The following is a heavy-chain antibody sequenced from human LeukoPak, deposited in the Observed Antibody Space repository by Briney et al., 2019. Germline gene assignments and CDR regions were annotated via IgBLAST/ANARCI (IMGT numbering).Heavy chain of an antibody. CDR3: ARADNDPYSSGWIDY. CDR1: GGSISSSSYY. D-gene: IGHD6-19*01. J-gene: IGHJ4*02. CDR2: IYYSGST. Sequence: SETLSLTCSVFGGSISSSSYYWGWIRQPPGEGLEWIGTIYYSGSTYYNPSLKSRVTISVDTSKNQFSLKLSSVTAADTAVYYCARADNDPYSSGWIDYWGQGTLVTVSS. V-gene: IGHV4-39*07.